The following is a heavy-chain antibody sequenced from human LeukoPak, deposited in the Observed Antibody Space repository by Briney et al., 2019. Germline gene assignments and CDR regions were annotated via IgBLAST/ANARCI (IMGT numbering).Heavy chain of an antibody. CDR3: ATAPGGDYDY. V-gene: IGHV1-18*01. CDR1: GYTFTSYG. Sequence: GASVKVSCKASGYTFTSYGISWVRQAPGQGLERMGWISAYNGNTNYAQKLQGRVTITTDTYTSKDYMELRSLRSDDTAVYYCATAPGGDYDYWGQGTLVTVSS. J-gene: IGHJ4*02. CDR2: ISAYNGNT. D-gene: IGHD3-16*01.